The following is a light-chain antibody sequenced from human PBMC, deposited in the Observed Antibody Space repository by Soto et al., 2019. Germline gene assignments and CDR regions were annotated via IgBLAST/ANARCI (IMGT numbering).Light chain of an antibody. CDR1: QSITTY. CDR2: TTS. Sequence: DIQMTQSPSSLSAAVGDRVTITCRASQSITTYLNWYQQKPGKAPNLLIYTTSNLESGVPSRFSGRGSGTDFTLTINSLQPEDFATYFCQQSYSRPRTFGQGTKVDIK. CDR3: QQSYSRPRT. V-gene: IGKV1-39*01. J-gene: IGKJ1*01.